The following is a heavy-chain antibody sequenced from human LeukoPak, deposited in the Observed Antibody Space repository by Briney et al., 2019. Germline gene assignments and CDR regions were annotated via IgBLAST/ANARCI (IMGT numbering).Heavy chain of an antibody. Sequence: PSETLSLTCTVSGDSISSYYWSWIRQSPGKGLEWIGYISYSGNTNYNPSLKSRVTISVDTSKNQFSLKLSSVTAADTAVYYCARHPNWGSSFDYWGQGTLVTVSS. CDR1: GDSISSYY. V-gene: IGHV4-59*08. D-gene: IGHD7-27*01. J-gene: IGHJ4*02. CDR3: ARHPNWGSSFDY. CDR2: ISYSGNT.